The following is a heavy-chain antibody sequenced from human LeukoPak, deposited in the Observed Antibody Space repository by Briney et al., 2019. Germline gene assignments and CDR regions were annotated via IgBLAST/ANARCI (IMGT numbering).Heavy chain of an antibody. CDR2: INHSGST. CDR3: ARTNPSFDY. J-gene: IGHJ4*02. Sequence: SETLSLTCAVYGGSFSGYYWSWIRQPPGKGLEWIGEINHSGSTNYNPSLKSRVTISVDTSKNQVSLKLRSVTAADTAVYYCARTNPSFDYWGQGTLVTVSS. CDR1: GGSFSGYY. V-gene: IGHV4-34*01.